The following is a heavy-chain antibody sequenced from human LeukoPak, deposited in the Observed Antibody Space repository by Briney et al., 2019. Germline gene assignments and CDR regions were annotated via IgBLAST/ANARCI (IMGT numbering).Heavy chain of an antibody. CDR2: ISGSSTI. V-gene: IGHV3-48*02. CDR1: GFTFSTYN. Sequence: GGSLRLSCAASGFTFSTYNMNWVRQAPGKGLEWISYISGSSTIYYADSVKGRFTISRDNAKNSLYLQINSLRDEDTAVYFCARDRFYAFDIWGQGTMVTVSS. CDR3: ARDRFYAFDI. J-gene: IGHJ3*02.